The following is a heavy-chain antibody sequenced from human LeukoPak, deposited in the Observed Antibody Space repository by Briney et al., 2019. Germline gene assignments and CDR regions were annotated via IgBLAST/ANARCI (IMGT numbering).Heavy chain of an antibody. CDR3: AKDWGNWGYGYYFDH. D-gene: IGHD7-27*01. Sequence: GRSLRLSCAASGFTFSTYGMHWVRQAPGKGLEGVAVVSYDGSNKYYADSGKGRFTISRDNSKNTLYLQMNSLRAEDTAVYYCAKDWGNWGYGYYFDHWGQGTLVTVSS. V-gene: IGHV3-30*18. CDR2: VSYDGSNK. J-gene: IGHJ4*02. CDR1: GFTFSTYG.